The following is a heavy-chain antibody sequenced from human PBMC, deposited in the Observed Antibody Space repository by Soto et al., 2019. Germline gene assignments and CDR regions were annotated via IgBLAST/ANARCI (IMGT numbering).Heavy chain of an antibody. V-gene: IGHV1-24*01. Sequence: ASVKVSCKVSGYTLTELSMHWVRQAPGKGLEWMGGFDPEDGETIYAQKFQGRVTMTEDTSTDTAYMELSSLRSEDTAVYYCATDTGYSSSWYEYFQHWGQGTLVTSPQ. CDR1: GYTLTELS. J-gene: IGHJ1*01. CDR3: ATDTGYSSSWYEYFQH. CDR2: FDPEDGET. D-gene: IGHD6-13*01.